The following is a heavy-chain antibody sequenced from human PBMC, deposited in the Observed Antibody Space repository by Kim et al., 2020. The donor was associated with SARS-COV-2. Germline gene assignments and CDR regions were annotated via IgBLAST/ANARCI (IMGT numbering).Heavy chain of an antibody. J-gene: IGHJ6*02. V-gene: IGHV3-30*01. Sequence: GRVTISRDNSKNTLYLQMNSLRAEDTAVYYCAREYYDILTGYFYYYYGMDVWGQGTTVTVSS. CDR3: AREYYDILTGYFYYYYGMDV. D-gene: IGHD3-9*01.